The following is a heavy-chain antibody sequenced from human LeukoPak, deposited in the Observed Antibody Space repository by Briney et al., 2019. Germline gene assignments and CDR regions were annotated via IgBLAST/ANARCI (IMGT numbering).Heavy chain of an antibody. CDR1: GFTFSSYE. V-gene: IGHV3-48*03. Sequence: GGSLRLSCAASGFTFSSYEMNWVRQAPGKGLEWVSYISSSGSTIYYADSVKGRFTISRDNAKNSLYLQMNSLRAEDTAVYYCASCVVVVAATLDAFDIWGQGTMVTVSS. CDR3: ASCVVVVAATLDAFDI. D-gene: IGHD2-15*01. CDR2: ISSSGSTI. J-gene: IGHJ3*02.